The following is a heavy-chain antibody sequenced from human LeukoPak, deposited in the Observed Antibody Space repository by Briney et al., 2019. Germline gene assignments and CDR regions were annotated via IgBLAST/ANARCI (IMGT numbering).Heavy chain of an antibody. J-gene: IGHJ4*02. CDR2: ISYTGST. V-gene: IGHV4-59*01. CDR3: AKTAKYYYGSETYYFFEY. CDR1: GGSISRYY. D-gene: IGHD3-10*01. Sequence: PSETLSLTCTVSGGSISRYYWSWIRQHPGNGLEWIGYISYTGSTTYNSSLKSRVTISLDTSRNQFSLKLTSVTPADTAVYYCAKTAKYYYGSETYYFFEYWGQGTLVTVSS.